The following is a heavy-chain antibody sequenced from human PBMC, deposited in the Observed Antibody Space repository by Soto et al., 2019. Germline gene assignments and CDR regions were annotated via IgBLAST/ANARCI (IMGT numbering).Heavy chain of an antibody. CDR3: ARSVRAGSNYYGMDV. J-gene: IGHJ6*02. CDR2: INAGNGNT. Sequence: ASVKVSCKASGYTFTSYAMHWVRQAPGQRLEWMGWINAGNGNTKYSQKFQGRVTITRDTSASTAYMELSSLRSEDTAVYYCARSVRAGSNYYGMDVWGQGTTVTVSS. CDR1: GYTFTSYA. V-gene: IGHV1-3*01. D-gene: IGHD2-2*01.